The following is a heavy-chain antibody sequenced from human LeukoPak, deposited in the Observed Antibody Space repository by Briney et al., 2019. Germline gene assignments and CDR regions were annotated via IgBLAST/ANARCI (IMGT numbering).Heavy chain of an antibody. Sequence: SQALSLTCTVSGGSISSGGHSWSWIRQPPGKGLEWIGYIYHSGSGSTYYNPPLKSRVTISIDKSKNQFSLKLNSVTAADTAVYYCARVSSSGWGGRVDYGMDVWGQGTTVTVSS. D-gene: IGHD2-15*01. J-gene: IGHJ6*02. CDR2: IYHSGSGST. V-gene: IGHV4-30-2*01. CDR1: GGSISSGGHS. CDR3: ARVSSSGWGGRVDYGMDV.